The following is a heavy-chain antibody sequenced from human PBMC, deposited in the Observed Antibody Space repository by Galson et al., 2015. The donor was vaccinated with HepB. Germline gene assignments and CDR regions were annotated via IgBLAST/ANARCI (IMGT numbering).Heavy chain of an antibody. Sequence: SLRLSCAASGFTFSNAWMSWVRQAPGKGLEWVSYISSSGSTIYYADSVKGRFTISRDNAKNSLYLQMNSLRAEDTAVYYCARDFPDLDCGGDCYSFRGRMDVWGQGTTVTVSS. CDR3: ARDFPDLDCGGDCYSFRGRMDV. D-gene: IGHD2-21*02. CDR2: ISSSGSTI. V-gene: IGHV3-11*04. J-gene: IGHJ6*02. CDR1: GFTFSNAW.